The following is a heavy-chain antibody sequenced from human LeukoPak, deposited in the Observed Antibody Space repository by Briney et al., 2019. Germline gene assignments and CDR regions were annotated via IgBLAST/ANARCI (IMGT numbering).Heavy chain of an antibody. CDR3: ARGAPPLWLGEFGGNWFDP. CDR1: GGSISSGGYY. D-gene: IGHD3-10*01. J-gene: IGHJ5*02. Sequence: SETLSLTCTVSGGSISSGGYYWSWIRQHPGKGLEWIGYIYYSGSTYYNPSLKSRVTISVDTSKNQFSLKLSSVTAADTAVYYCARGAPPLWLGEFGGNWFDPWGKGTLVTVSS. CDR2: IYYSGST. V-gene: IGHV4-31*03.